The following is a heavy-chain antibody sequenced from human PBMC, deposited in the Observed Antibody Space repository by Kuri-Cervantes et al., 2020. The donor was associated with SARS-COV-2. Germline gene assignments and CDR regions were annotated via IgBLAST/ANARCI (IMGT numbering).Heavy chain of an antibody. CDR2: INDIGST. J-gene: IGHJ6*03. CDR1: GGRFSGYY. CDR3: ARGPWRSEQVGPPYYYYLDV. D-gene: IGHD3-16*01. V-gene: IGHV4-34*01. Sequence: GSLRLSCTVYGGRFSGYYWSWLRQPPGKGLEWIGEINDIGSTNYNPSLESRVTISVDTSKNQFSLNLSSVTAGDTALYYCARGPWRSEQVGPPYYYYLDVWGKGNTVTVAS.